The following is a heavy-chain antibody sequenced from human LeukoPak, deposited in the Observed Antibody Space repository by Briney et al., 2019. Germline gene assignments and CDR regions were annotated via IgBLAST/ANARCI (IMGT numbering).Heavy chain of an antibody. CDR2: IYYSGST. V-gene: IGHV4-30-4*01. D-gene: IGHD3-22*01. J-gene: IGHJ4*02. CDR3: ARDLYCDSSGSFDY. Sequence: SETLSLTCTVSGGSISSGDYYWSWIRQPPGKGLEWIGYIYYSGSTYYNPSLKSRVTISVDTSKNQFSLKLSSVTAADTAVYYCARDLYCDSSGSFDYWGQGTLVTVSS. CDR1: GGSISSGDYY.